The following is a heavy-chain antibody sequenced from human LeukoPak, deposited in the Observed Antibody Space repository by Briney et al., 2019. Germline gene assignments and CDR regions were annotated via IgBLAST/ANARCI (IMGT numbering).Heavy chain of an antibody. CDR1: GFTVSSNY. D-gene: IGHD3-22*01. CDR2: IYSGGST. Sequence: PGGSLRLSCAASGFTVSSNYMSWVRQAPGKGLEWVSVIYSGGSTYYADSVKGRFTISRDNSKNTLYLQMNNLRAEDTAVYYCAREKLDSRGYVDYWGQGTLVTVSS. V-gene: IGHV3-53*01. CDR3: AREKLDSRGYVDY. J-gene: IGHJ4*02.